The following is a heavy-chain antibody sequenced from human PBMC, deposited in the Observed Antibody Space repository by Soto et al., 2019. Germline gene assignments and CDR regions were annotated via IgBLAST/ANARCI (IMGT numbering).Heavy chain of an antibody. CDR2: IYYSGST. J-gene: IGHJ4*02. CDR1: GGSISSYY. CDR3: ARRYGGNFDY. V-gene: IGHV4-59*01. Sequence: SETLSLTCTASGGSISSYYWSWIRQPPGKGLEWIGYIYYSGSTNYNPSLKSRVTISVDTSKNQFSLKLSSVTAADTAVYYCARRYGGNFDYWGQGTPVTVSS. D-gene: IGHD1-26*01.